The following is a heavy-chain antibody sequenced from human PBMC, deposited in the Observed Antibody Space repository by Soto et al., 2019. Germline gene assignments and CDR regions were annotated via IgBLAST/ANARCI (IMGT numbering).Heavy chain of an antibody. CDR1: GGSIRSSSYY. J-gene: IGHJ3*02. CDR3: ARIAVTNGIGAFDI. D-gene: IGHD6-19*01. Sequence: PSETLSLTCTVSGGSIRSSSYYWGWVRQPPGKGLEWIGSIYYSGSTYQNPSLKSRVTNSVDTPNNQFSLKLSSVTAADTAVYYCARIAVTNGIGAFDIWGQGTVVTVSS. V-gene: IGHV4-39*01. CDR2: IYYSGST.